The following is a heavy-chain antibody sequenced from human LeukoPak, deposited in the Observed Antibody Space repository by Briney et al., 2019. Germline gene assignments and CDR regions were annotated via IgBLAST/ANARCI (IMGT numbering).Heavy chain of an antibody. Sequence: GGSLRLSCATSGFKFSGHSMSWVRQTPGRGLEWVSSISTSSSFIYYVDSVKGRFTVSRDNARNSLYLQMNSLRAEDTAVYYCARHYDFGSSPQGYMDVWGKGTTVTVSS. CDR3: ARHYDFGSSPQGYMDV. CDR2: ISTSSSFI. V-gene: IGHV3-21*01. CDR1: GFKFSGHS. J-gene: IGHJ6*03. D-gene: IGHD3-3*01.